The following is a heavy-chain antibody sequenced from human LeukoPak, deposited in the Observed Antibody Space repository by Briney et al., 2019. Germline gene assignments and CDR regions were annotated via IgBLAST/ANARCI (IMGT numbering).Heavy chain of an antibody. J-gene: IGHJ5*02. V-gene: IGHV1-2*02. CDR2: INPNSGGT. CDR3: ARDHLGGRFLDWFDP. D-gene: IGHD3-3*01. CDR1: GYTSTGYY. Sequence: ASVKVSCKASGYTSTGYYMHWVRQAPGQGLEWMGWINPNSGGTNYAQKFQGRVTMTRDTSISTAYMELSRLRSDDTAVYYCARDHLGGRFLDWFDPWGQGTLVTVSS.